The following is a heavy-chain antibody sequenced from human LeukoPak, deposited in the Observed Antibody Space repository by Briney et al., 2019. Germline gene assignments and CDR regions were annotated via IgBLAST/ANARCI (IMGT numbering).Heavy chain of an antibody. Sequence: SVKVPCKASGGTFSSYAISWVRQAPGQGLEWMGRIIPILGIANYAQKFQGRVTITADKSASTAYMDLSSLRSDDTAVYYCARDPRRGSGRPTNWFDPWGQGTLVTVSS. CDR3: ARDPRRGSGRPTNWFDP. J-gene: IGHJ5*02. V-gene: IGHV1-69*04. CDR1: GGTFSSYA. D-gene: IGHD3-10*01. CDR2: IIPILGIA.